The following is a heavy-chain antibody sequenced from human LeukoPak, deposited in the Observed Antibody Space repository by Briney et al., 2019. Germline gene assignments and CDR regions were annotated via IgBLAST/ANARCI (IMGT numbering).Heavy chain of an antibody. CDR3: ATIDFEAFHI. Sequence: SETLSLTCTVSGGSISSYYWSWIRQPPGKGLEWIGYIYYSGSTNYNPSLKSRVTMSIDTFKNQFSLKLSSVTAADTAVYFCATIDFEAFHIWGQGTMVTVSS. J-gene: IGHJ3*02. CDR1: GGSISSYY. V-gene: IGHV4-59*12. CDR2: IYYSGST.